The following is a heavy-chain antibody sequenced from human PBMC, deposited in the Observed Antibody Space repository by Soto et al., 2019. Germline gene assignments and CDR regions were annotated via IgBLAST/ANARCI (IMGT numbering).Heavy chain of an antibody. Sequence: GGSLRLSCAASGFTFSSYAMSWVRQAPGKGLEWVSAISGSGGSTYYADSVKGRFTISRDNSKNTLYLQMNSLRAEDTAVYYCAKDTRVVVAAAIFDYWGQGTLVTVSS. V-gene: IGHV3-23*01. CDR3: AKDTRVVVAAAIFDY. CDR1: GFTFSSYA. D-gene: IGHD2-15*01. CDR2: ISGSGGST. J-gene: IGHJ4*02.